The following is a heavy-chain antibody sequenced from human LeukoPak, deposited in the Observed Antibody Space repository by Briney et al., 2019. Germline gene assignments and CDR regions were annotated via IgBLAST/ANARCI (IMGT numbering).Heavy chain of an antibody. Sequence: GGSLRLSCAASGFTFSSHWMSWVRQAPGKGLEWVANIKEDGSEKYYVDSVKGRFSISRDNVKNSLDLQMNSLRVEDTAVYYCARDGYRYAYWGQGTLVTVSS. CDR1: GFTFSSHW. J-gene: IGHJ4*02. D-gene: IGHD5-18*01. V-gene: IGHV3-7*04. CDR3: ARDGYRYAY. CDR2: IKEDGSEK.